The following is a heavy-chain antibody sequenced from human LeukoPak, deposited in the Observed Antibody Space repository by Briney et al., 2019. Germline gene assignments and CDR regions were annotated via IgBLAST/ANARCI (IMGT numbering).Heavy chain of an antibody. CDR1: GFTFSDHY. CDR2: ISSSGSTI. D-gene: IGHD3-16*01. CDR3: ARGGLGVRPPRYYYLDA. J-gene: IGHJ6*03. V-gene: IGHV3-11*04. Sequence: GGSLRLSCAASGFTFSDHYMSWIRQAPGKGLEWVSYISSSGSTIYYPDSVKGRFTISRDNAKNSLYLQVSSLRVEDTAVYYWARGGLGVRPPRYYYLDAWGKGTGVTVS.